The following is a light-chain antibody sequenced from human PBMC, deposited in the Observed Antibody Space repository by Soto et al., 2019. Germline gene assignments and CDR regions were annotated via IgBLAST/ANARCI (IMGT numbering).Light chain of an antibody. CDR1: QSIATS. J-gene: IGKJ4*01. V-gene: IGKV3-11*01. Sequence: EIVLTQSPGTLSVSAGERATVSCRASQSIATSLAWYQQKPGQAPRLLIYHASNRATGIPARFSGSGSGTDFTLTISSLEPEDSGVYYFQQRSNWPPIFGGGTKVEI. CDR2: HAS. CDR3: QQRSNWPPI.